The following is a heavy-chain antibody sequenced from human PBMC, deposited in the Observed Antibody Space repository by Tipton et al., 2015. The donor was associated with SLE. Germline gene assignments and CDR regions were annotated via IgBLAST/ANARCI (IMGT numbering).Heavy chain of an antibody. CDR3: ARGPGGSGWSHSFDY. V-gene: IGHV4-4*07. J-gene: IGHJ4*02. CDR1: GGSFNDYY. D-gene: IGHD6-19*01. CDR2: IYSSGST. Sequence: GLVKPSETLSLTCVVYGGSFNDYYWTWIRQPAGKGLEWIGRIYSSGSTNYNPSLKSRVTMSVDTSKNQFSLNLSSVTAADTAVYYCARGPGGSGWSHSFDYWGQGPLVPVSS.